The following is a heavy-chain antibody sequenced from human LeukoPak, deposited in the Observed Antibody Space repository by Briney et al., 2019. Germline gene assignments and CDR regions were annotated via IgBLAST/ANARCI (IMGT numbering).Heavy chain of an antibody. J-gene: IGHJ4*02. V-gene: IGHV4-4*07. Sequence: SETLSLTCTVSGVSISGYYRSWIRQPAGKALEWIGRIYTSGSTQDNPSFKSRVTMSVDTSQNQVSLKMSSVTAADTAVYYCARQDSKVGAYTGPYYFDYWGQGTLVTVSS. CDR1: GVSISGYY. CDR3: ARQDSKVGAYTGPYYFDY. D-gene: IGHD1-26*01. CDR2: IYTSGST.